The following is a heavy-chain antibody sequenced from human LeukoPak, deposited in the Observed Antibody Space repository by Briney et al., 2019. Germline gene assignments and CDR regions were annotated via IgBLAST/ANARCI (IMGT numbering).Heavy chain of an antibody. V-gene: IGHV4-34*01. Sequence: SETLSLTCAVCGGSFSGYYWSWIRQPPGKGLEWIGEINHSGSTNYNPSLKSRVTISVDTSKNQFSLKLSSVTAADTAVYYCARIKGGRYYYYYYGMDVWGQGTTVTVSS. CDR3: ARIKGGRYYYYYYGMDV. CDR1: GGSFSGYY. J-gene: IGHJ6*02. D-gene: IGHD3-16*01. CDR2: INHSGST.